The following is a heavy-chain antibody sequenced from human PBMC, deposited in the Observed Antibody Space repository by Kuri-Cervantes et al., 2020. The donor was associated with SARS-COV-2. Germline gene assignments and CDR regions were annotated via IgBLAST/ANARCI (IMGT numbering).Heavy chain of an antibody. CDR1: GGSISSYY. CDR2: IYTSGST. CDR3: ARDRREITIFGAIYYGMDV. Sequence: GSLRLSCTVSGGSISSYYWSWIRQPPGKGLEWIGYIYTSGSTNYNPSLKSRVTMSVDTSKNQFSLKLSSVTAADTAVYYCARDRREITIFGAIYYGMDVWGQGTTVTVSS. V-gene: IGHV4-4*08. D-gene: IGHD3-3*01. J-gene: IGHJ6*02.